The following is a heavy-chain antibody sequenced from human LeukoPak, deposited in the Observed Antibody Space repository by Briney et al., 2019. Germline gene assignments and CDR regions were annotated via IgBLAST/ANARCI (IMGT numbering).Heavy chain of an antibody. CDR2: IYYSGST. CDR3: ARPGLTSFYAFDI. Sequence: SETLSLTCTVSGGSISSSSYYWGWIRQPPGKGLEWIGSIYYSGSTYYNPSLKSRVTISVDTSKNQFSLKLSSVTAADTAVYYCARPGLTSFYAFDIWGQGTMVTVSS. V-gene: IGHV4-39*01. CDR1: GGSISSSSYY. J-gene: IGHJ3*02. D-gene: IGHD2-2*01.